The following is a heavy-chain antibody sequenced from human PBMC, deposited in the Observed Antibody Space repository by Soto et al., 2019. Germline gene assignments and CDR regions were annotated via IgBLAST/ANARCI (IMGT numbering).Heavy chain of an antibody. CDR2: IYYSGST. V-gene: IGHV4-31*03. CDR1: GGSIISGGYY. D-gene: IGHD2-2*02. CDR3: ARGDSRYLYDSDTSPARH. J-gene: IGHJ1*01. Sequence: QVQLQESGPGLVKPSQTLSLTCTVSGGSIISGGYYWSWIRQHPGQGLEWIGYIYYSGSTYYNPSRKSRVTISVDPYKSQLALKLSSVTAAATAVYYCARGDSRYLYDSDTSPARHWGQVSLVTVSP.